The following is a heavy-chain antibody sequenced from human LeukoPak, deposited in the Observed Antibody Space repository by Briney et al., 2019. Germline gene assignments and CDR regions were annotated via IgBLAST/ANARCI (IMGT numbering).Heavy chain of an antibody. CDR1: GFTFSSYW. CDR3: ARDPYSSGYFDY. Sequence: GGSLRLSCAASGFTFSSYWMHWVRQAPGKGLVWVSRIKSDGSSTSYADSVKGRFTITRDTSKNTLYLQMNSLRVEDTAVYYCARDPYSSGYFDYWGQGTLVTVSS. D-gene: IGHD6-19*01. CDR2: IKSDGSST. V-gene: IGHV3-74*01. J-gene: IGHJ4*02.